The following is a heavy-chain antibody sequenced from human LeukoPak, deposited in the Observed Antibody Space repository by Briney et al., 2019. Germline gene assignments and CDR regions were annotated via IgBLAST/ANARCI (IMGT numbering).Heavy chain of an antibody. CDR1: GGTFSSYA. CDR3: ARVALRTPLNWFDP. J-gene: IGHJ5*02. D-gene: IGHD4-23*01. Sequence: SVKVSCKASGGTFSSYAISWVRQAPGQGLEWMGGIIPIFGTANYAQKFQGRVTITADKSTSTAYMELSSLRSEDTAVYYCARVALRTPLNWFDPWGQGTLVTVSS. CDR2: IIPIFGTA. V-gene: IGHV1-69*06.